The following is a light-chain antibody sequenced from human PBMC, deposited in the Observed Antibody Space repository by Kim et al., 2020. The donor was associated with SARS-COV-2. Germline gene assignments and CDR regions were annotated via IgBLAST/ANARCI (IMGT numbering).Light chain of an antibody. CDR2: GAS. CDR1: QSISSD. Sequence: EIVLTQSPATLSVSPGERATLSCRASQSISSDLAWYQQKPGQAPRLLLHGASARATGIPDRFSGSGSGTDFTLTISSLQSEDFAVYYCNNYGNWPPWTFGQGTKGEIK. V-gene: IGKV3-15*01. J-gene: IGKJ1*01. CDR3: NNYGNWPPWT.